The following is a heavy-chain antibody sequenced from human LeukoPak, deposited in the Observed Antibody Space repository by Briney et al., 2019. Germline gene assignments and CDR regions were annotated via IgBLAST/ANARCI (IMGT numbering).Heavy chain of an antibody. CDR1: GLTFIDYS. Sequence: GGSLRLSCAASGLTFIDYSMTWVRQAPGKGLEWVAAITGSGAFTDYADSVKGRFTISRDNAKNSLYLQMNSLRAEDTAVYYCARGGVVAAPEDAFDIWGQGTMVTVSS. CDR3: ARGGVVAAPEDAFDI. J-gene: IGHJ3*02. D-gene: IGHD2-15*01. CDR2: ITGSGAFT. V-gene: IGHV3-23*01.